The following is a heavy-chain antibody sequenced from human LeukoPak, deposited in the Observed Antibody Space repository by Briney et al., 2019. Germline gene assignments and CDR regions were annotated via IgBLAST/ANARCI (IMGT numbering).Heavy chain of an antibody. D-gene: IGHD1-1*01. CDR1: GYTFTHYY. J-gene: IGHJ4*02. V-gene: IGHV1-2*02. CDR2: INPYTGGT. Sequence: ASVKVSCKASGYTFTHYYMLWVRQAPGQSLECILGINPYTGGTNYAQKFQGRVTMPRDSSISTAYMELSSLTSDDTAVYYCARERGVQLERKLDHWGQGTLVTVSS. CDR3: ARERGVQLERKLDH.